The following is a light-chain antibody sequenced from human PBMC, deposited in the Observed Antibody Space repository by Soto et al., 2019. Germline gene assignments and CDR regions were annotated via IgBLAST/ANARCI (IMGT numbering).Light chain of an antibody. CDR3: SSFTSSTSYV. V-gene: IGLV2-14*03. CDR2: DVN. Sequence: SVLTQPASVSGSPGQSIAISCTGTSSDVGSYNSVSWYQQYPGKAPKLRIHDVNNRPSGISDRFSGSKSGNTASLTISGLQAEDEADYYCSSFTSSTSYVFGTGTKVTVL. J-gene: IGLJ1*01. CDR1: SSDVGSYNS.